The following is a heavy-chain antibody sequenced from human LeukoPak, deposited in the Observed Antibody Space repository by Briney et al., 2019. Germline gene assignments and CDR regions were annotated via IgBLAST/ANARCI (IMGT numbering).Heavy chain of an antibody. CDR1: GGTFSSYA. CDR3: ARAVVDTATYFDY. J-gene: IGHJ4*02. CDR2: IIPILGIA. Sequence: ASVKVSCKASGGTFSSYAISWVRQAPGQGLEWMGRIIPILGIANYAQKFQGRVTITADKSTSTAYMELSSLRSEDTAVYYCARAVVDTATYFDYWGQGTLVTVSS. V-gene: IGHV1-69*04. D-gene: IGHD5-18*01.